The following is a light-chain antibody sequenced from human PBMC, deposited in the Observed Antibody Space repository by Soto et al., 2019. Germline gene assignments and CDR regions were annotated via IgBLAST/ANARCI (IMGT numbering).Light chain of an antibody. Sequence: EIVLTQSPGTLSLSPGERATLSCRASQSVSSNLAWYQQKPGQAPRLLIYGASTRATGIPARFSGSGSGTEFTLTISSLQSEDFAVYYCRQYNNSITFGQGTRLEIK. J-gene: IGKJ5*01. CDR3: RQYNNSIT. CDR1: QSVSSN. CDR2: GAS. V-gene: IGKV3-15*01.